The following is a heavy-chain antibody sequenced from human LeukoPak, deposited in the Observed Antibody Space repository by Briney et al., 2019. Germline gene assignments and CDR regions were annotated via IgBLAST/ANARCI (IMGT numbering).Heavy chain of an antibody. CDR1: GFPFSSYG. V-gene: IGHV3-30*02. CDR2: IPYDGSDK. CDR3: AKEYYYDSSGYYNYFDY. Sequence: GGSLRLSCAASGFPFSSYGMHWVRQAPGKGLEWVAFIPYDGSDKFYADSVKGRFTISRDNSKNTLYLQMNSLRAEDTAVYYCAKEYYYDSSGYYNYFDYWGQGTLVTVSS. D-gene: IGHD3-22*01. J-gene: IGHJ4*02.